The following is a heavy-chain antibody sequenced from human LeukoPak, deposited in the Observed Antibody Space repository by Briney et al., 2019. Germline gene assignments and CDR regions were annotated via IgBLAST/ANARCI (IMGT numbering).Heavy chain of an antibody. CDR2: IYSGGST. V-gene: IGHV3-66*01. Sequence: GGSLRLSCAASGFTVSSNYMSWVRQAPGKGLEWVSVIYSGGSTYYADSVKGRFTISRDNSKNTLYLQMNSLRAEDTAVYYCARGGITSQPRGYYFDYWGQGTLVTVSS. CDR1: GFTVSSNY. J-gene: IGHJ4*02. D-gene: IGHD1-14*01. CDR3: ARGGITSQPRGYYFDY.